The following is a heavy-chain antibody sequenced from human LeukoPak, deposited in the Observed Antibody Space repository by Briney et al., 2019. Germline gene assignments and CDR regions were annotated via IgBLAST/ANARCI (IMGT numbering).Heavy chain of an antibody. J-gene: IGHJ4*02. CDR3: ARDQPTTVTTTYFDY. D-gene: IGHD4-11*01. Sequence: ASVKVSCKASGYTFTGYYMHWVRQAPGQGLEWMGIINPSGGSTSYAQKFQGRVTMTRDTSTSTVYMELSSLRSEDTAVYYCARDQPTTVTTTYFDYWGQGTLVTVSS. V-gene: IGHV1-46*01. CDR1: GYTFTGYY. CDR2: INPSGGST.